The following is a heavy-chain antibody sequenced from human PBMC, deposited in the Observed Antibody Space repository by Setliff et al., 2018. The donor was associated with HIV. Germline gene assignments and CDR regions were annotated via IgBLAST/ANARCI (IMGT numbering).Heavy chain of an antibody. V-gene: IGHV3-15*01. CDR3: LLIPPFDP. CDR1: GVXFRXXX. CDR2: IKSRDDGGTA. Sequence: RLSXAASGVXFRXXXXXXVRQTPGKGLAWVGLIKSRDDGGTADYAAPVKGRFTISRDDSNDTLYLQMNNLKTEDAAVYYCLLIPPFDPWGQGTQVTVSS. J-gene: IGHJ5*02. D-gene: IGHD2-21*01.